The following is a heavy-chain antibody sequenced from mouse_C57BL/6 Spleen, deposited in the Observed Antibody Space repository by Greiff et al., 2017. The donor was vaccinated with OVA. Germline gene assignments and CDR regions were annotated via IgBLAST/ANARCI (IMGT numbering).Heavy chain of an antibody. Sequence: QVTLKVSGAELVRPGASVKLSCKASGYTFTDYYINWVKQRPGQGLEWIARIYPGSGNTYYTEKFKGKATLTAEKSSSTAYMQLSSLTSEDSAVYFCARGGYYPSYDAMDYWGQGTSVTVSS. D-gene: IGHD2-3*01. CDR1: GYTFTDYY. CDR3: ARGGYYPSYDAMDY. V-gene: IGHV1-76*01. CDR2: IYPGSGNT. J-gene: IGHJ4*01.